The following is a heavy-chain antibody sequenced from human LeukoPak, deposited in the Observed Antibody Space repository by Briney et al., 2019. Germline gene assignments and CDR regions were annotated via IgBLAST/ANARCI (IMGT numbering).Heavy chain of an antibody. J-gene: IGHJ5*02. CDR3: AKDLGLAYCGGDCYTDWFDP. V-gene: IGHV3-23*01. Sequence: PGGSLRLSCAASGFTFSSYAMSWVRQAPGKGLEWVSAISGSGGSTYYADSVKGRFTISRDNSKNTLYLQMNSLRAEVTAVYYCAKDLGLAYCGGDCYTDWFDPWGQGTLVTVSS. CDR2: ISGSGGST. CDR1: GFTFSSYA. D-gene: IGHD2-21*02.